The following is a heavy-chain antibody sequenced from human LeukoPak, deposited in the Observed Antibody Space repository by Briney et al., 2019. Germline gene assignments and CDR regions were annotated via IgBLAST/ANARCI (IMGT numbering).Heavy chain of an antibody. CDR2: IKQDGNER. Sequence: PGGSLRLSCAASGFDFNSYWMSWVRQAPGKGLEWVANIKQDGNERYYVDSLKGRFTISRDNAKNSLYLQMNSLRAEDTAVYYCARDGYGYYYMDVWGKGTTVTVSS. D-gene: IGHD5-18*01. CDR3: ARDGYGYYYMDV. V-gene: IGHV3-7*01. CDR1: GFDFNSYW. J-gene: IGHJ6*03.